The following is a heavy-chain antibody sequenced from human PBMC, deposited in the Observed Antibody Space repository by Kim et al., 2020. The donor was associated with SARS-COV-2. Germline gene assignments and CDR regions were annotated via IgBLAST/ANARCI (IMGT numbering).Heavy chain of an antibody. CDR2: IYPDDSDT. CDR1: GYSFPSYW. CDR3: ARRTGDSGNREFDY. Sequence: GESLKISCKGSGYSFPSYWIGWVRQMPGKGLEWMGIIYPDDSDTRYSPSFQGQVTISADKSIRTAYLQWNSLKASDTAMYYCARRTGDSGNREFDYWGQGTLVTVSS. J-gene: IGHJ4*02. D-gene: IGHD5-12*01. V-gene: IGHV5-51*01.